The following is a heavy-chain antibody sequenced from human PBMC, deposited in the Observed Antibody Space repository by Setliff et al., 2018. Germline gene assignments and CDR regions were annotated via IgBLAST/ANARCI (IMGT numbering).Heavy chain of an antibody. D-gene: IGHD3-9*01. CDR3: ARHALSFDSAGDV. V-gene: IGHV4-59*08. CDR2: IHNNGRI. Sequence: SETLSLTCSVSGASITSYYWSWIRQPPGKGLEWIAYIHNNGRIKYNPALKSRVTISLDTSKNQFSLNLDSATAADTAVYYCARHALSFDSAGDVWGKGTTVTVSS. J-gene: IGHJ6*04. CDR1: GASITSYY.